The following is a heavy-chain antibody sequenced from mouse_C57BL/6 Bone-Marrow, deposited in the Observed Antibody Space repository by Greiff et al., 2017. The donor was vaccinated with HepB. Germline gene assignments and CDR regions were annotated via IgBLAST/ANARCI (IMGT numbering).Heavy chain of an antibody. V-gene: IGHV1-18*01. J-gene: IGHJ1*03. D-gene: IGHD2-3*01. Sequence: EVQLQQSGPELVKPGASVKIPCKASGYTFTDYNMDWVKQSHGKSLEWIGDINPNNGGTIYNQKFKGKATLTVDTSSSTAYMELHSLTSEDSAVYFCARYDDGYYWWYFDVWGTGTTVTVSS. CDR1: GYTFTDYN. CDR2: INPNNGGT. CDR3: ARYDDGYYWWYFDV.